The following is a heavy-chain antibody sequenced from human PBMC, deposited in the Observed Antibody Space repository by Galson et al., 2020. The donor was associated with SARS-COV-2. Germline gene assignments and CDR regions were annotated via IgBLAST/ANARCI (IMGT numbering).Heavy chain of an antibody. V-gene: IGHV3-30*03. CDR3: AGGPARHDYESVYYSLLWYFDI. CDR1: AFHFSDYG. Sequence: GESLKISCEDSAFHFSDYGMHSLRQAAGKGPEWVTAILYDGSNKYYADSVKGRFTISRDYSRNTLSLQMNSLRPEDTAVYYCAGGPARHDYESVYYSLLWYFDIWGRGTQVTVSS. D-gene: IGHD3-22*01. CDR2: ILYDGSNK. J-gene: IGHJ2*01.